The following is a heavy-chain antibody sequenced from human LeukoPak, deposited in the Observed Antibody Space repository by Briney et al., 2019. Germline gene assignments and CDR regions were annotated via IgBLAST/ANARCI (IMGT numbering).Heavy chain of an antibody. CDR1: GFTFSSYS. J-gene: IGHJ3*02. Sequence: GGSLRLSCAASGFTFSSYSMNWVRQAPGKGLEWVSSISSSSSYIYYADSVKGRFTISRDNAKNSLYLQMNSLRAEDTAVYYCARDRMATIDSFDIWGQGTVVTVSS. CDR3: ARDRMATIDSFDI. D-gene: IGHD5-24*01. CDR2: ISSSSSYI. V-gene: IGHV3-21*01.